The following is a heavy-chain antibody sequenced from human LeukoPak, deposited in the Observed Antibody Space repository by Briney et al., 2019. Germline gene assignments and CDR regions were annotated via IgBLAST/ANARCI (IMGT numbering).Heavy chain of an antibody. Sequence: SVKVSCKASGYTFTGYGIIWVRQAPGQGLEWMGWISAYNGHTNYAQKLQGRVTMTTDTSTSTAYMELRSLRSDDTAVYYCARRGMARDFDYWGQGTLVTVSS. CDR1: GYTFTGYG. D-gene: IGHD6-13*01. CDR2: ISAYNGHT. CDR3: ARRGMARDFDY. V-gene: IGHV1-18*01. J-gene: IGHJ4*02.